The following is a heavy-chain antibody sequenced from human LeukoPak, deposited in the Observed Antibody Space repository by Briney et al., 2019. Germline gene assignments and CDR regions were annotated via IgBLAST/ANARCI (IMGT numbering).Heavy chain of an antibody. J-gene: IGHJ5*02. CDR3: ARCMVLRQGWCNWFDP. CDR2: ISISGVST. CDR1: GFAHTFYA. V-gene: IGHV3-23*01. D-gene: IGHD2-8*01. Sequence: PGRSLRLSCAASGFAHTFYAMSWVRHPPGQGLDWVLSISISGVSTYYADSVKGPFTISRDNSENTLHLQMNSLRVEDTAIYFCARCMVLRQGWCNWFDPWGRGTLVTVSS.